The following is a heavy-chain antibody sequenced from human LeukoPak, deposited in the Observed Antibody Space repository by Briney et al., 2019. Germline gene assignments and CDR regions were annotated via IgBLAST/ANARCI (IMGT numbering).Heavy chain of an antibody. CDR1: GGSISSGGYY. Sequence: SQTLSLTCTVSGGSISSGGYYWSWIRQPPGKGLEWIGYIYHSGSTYYNPSLKSRVTISVDRSKNQFSLKLSSVTAADTAVYYCAREPWAGKGDYWGQGTLVTVPS. V-gene: IGHV4-30-2*01. CDR2: IYHSGST. CDR3: AREPWAGKGDY. J-gene: IGHJ4*02. D-gene: IGHD1-1*01.